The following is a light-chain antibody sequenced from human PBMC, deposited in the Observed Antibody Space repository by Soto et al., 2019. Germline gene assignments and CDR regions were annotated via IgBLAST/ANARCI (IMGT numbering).Light chain of an antibody. CDR2: AAS. CDR1: QAIRTA. J-gene: IGKJ1*01. CDR3: LQDYNFPRT. Sequence: AIQLTQSPSSLYASVGDRVTITCRASQAIRTALGWYQQKPGKVPKLLIYAASILQSGVPSRFSGSGSGTDFTLTISSLQPEDFATYYCLQDYNFPRTFGQGTKVDIK. V-gene: IGKV1-6*01.